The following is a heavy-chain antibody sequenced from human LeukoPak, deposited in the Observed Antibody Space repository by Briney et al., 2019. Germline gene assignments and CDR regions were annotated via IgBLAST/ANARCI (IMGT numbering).Heavy chain of an antibody. Sequence: PSKTLSLTCAVYGESFSGYYWRWIRQPPGKGLEWIGEINHSGSTNYNPSLKSRVTISVDTSKNQFSLKLSSVTAADTAVYYCARNVRDYDFWSGFEYYFDYWGQGTLVTVSS. CDR2: INHSGST. V-gene: IGHV4-34*01. CDR3: ARNVRDYDFWSGFEYYFDY. CDR1: GESFSGYY. D-gene: IGHD3-3*01. J-gene: IGHJ4*02.